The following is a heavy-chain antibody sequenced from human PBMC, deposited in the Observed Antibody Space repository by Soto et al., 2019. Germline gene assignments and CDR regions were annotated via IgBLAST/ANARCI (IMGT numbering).Heavy chain of an antibody. D-gene: IGHD5-18*01. CDR1: GGSISSYY. CDR2: IYYSGST. Sequence: SETLSLTCTVSGGSISSYYWSWIRQPPGKGLEWIGYIYYSGSTNYNPSLKSRVTISVDTSKNQFSLKLSSVTAADTAVYYCARGSRGSDPRNSYAYDYGGQGPLVTVPT. V-gene: IGHV4-59*01. J-gene: IGHJ4*02. CDR3: ARGSRGSDPRNSYAYDY.